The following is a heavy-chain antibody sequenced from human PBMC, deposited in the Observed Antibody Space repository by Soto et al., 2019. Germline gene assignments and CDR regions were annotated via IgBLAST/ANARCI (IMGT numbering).Heavy chain of an antibody. CDR3: AREKRGLPSITGTTGPIDY. V-gene: IGHV4-34*01. CDR1: GGSFSGYY. CDR2: INHSGST. J-gene: IGHJ4*02. D-gene: IGHD1-7*01. Sequence: SETLSLTCAVYGGSFSGYYWSWIRQPPGKGLEWIGEINHSGSTNYNPSLKSRVTISVDTSKNQFSLKLSSVTAADTAVYYCAREKRGLPSITGTTGPIDYWGQGTLVTVSS.